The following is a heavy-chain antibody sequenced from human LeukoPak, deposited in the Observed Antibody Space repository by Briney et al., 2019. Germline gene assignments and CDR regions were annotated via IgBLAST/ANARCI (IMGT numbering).Heavy chain of an antibody. CDR3: ASSGYCSGGSCYPNYFDY. CDR2: INAGNGNT. V-gene: IGHV1-3*01. J-gene: IGHJ4*02. CDR1: GYTFTSYA. Sequence: ASVKVSCKASGYTFTSYAMHWVRQAPGQRLEWMGWINAGNGNTKYSQKFQSRVTITRDTSASTAYMELSSLRSEDTAVYYCASSGYCSGGSCYPNYFDYWGQGTLVTVSS. D-gene: IGHD2-15*01.